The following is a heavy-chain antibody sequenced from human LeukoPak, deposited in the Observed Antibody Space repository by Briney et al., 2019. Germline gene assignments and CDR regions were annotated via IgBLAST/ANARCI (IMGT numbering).Heavy chain of an antibody. J-gene: IGHJ4*02. V-gene: IGHV3-7*01. CDR3: ASPRPGPNRPFDY. CDR1: GFAFSSYW. D-gene: IGHD1-14*01. Sequence: GGSLRLSCAASGFAFSSYWMSWVRQAPGKGLEWVANIKQDGSEKYYVDSVKGRFTISRDNAKNSLYLQMNSLRAEDTAVYYCASPRPGPNRPFDYWGQGTLVTVSS. CDR2: IKQDGSEK.